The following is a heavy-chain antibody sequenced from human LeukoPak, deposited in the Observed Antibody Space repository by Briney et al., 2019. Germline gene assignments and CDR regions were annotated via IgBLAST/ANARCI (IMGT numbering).Heavy chain of an antibody. Sequence: GGSLRLSCAASGFTFSGYAMSWVRQAPGKGLEWVSAISGSGGSTYYADSVKGRFTISRDNSKNTLYLQMNSLRAEDTAVYYRAKGAGSYDSSGYYQDFDYWGQGTLATVSS. J-gene: IGHJ4*02. CDR2: ISGSGGST. D-gene: IGHD3-22*01. V-gene: IGHV3-23*01. CDR1: GFTFSGYA. CDR3: AKGAGSYDSSGYYQDFDY.